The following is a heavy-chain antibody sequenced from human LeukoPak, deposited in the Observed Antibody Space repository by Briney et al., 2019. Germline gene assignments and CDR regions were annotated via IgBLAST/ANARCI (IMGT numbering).Heavy chain of an antibody. CDR2: ISSNGGST. V-gene: IGHV3-64*01. CDR3: AREGPELGNAFDI. CDR1: GFTFSSYA. Sequence: GGSLRLSCAASGFTFSSYAMSWVRQAPGKGLEYVSAISSNGGSTYYANSVKGRFTISRDNSKNTLYLQMGSLRAEDMAVYYCAREGPELGNAFDIWGQGTMVTVSS. D-gene: IGHD7-27*01. J-gene: IGHJ3*02.